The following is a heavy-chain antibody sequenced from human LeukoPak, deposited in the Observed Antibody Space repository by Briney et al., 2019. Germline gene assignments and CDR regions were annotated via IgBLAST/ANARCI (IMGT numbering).Heavy chain of an antibody. D-gene: IGHD4-23*01. Sequence: SETLSLTGTVSGGSISSGDYYWSWIRQPPGKGREWVVYIYYSGSPYYNPSLKSRVTVSADTSKNKFSLKLSTVTDSDTAVYYCARNYGGSFGYYCDYWGQGTLVTVSS. CDR1: GGSISSGDYY. V-gene: IGHV4-30-4*01. CDR2: IYYSGSP. CDR3: ARNYGGSFGYYCDY. J-gene: IGHJ4*02.